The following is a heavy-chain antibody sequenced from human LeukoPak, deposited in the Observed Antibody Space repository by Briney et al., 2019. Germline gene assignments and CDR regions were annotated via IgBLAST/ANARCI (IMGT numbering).Heavy chain of an antibody. J-gene: IGHJ4*02. CDR2: IYYSGST. D-gene: IGHD2/OR15-2a*01. V-gene: IGHV4-59*01. CDR3: ARGRNTWSY. Sequence: PSETLSLTCTVSGGSISSYYWSWIRQPPGKGLEWIGYIYYSGSTNYNPSLKSRVTISVDTSKNQFSLKLSSVTAADTAVYYCARGRNTWSYWGQGTLVTVSS. CDR1: GGSISSYY.